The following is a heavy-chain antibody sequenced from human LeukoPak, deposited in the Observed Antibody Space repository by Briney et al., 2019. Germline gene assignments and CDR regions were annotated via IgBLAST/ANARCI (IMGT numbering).Heavy chain of an antibody. D-gene: IGHD2-2*01. CDR2: IWYDGSNK. V-gene: IGHV3-33*01. CDR3: AREAYCSSTSCYFDY. CDR1: GFTFSSYG. J-gene: IGHJ4*02. Sequence: PGRSLRLSCAASGFTFSSYGMHWVRQAPGKGLEWVAVIWYDGSNKYYADSVKGRFTISRDNSKNTLYLQMNSLRAEDTAVYCCAREAYCSSTSCYFDYWGQGTLVTVSS.